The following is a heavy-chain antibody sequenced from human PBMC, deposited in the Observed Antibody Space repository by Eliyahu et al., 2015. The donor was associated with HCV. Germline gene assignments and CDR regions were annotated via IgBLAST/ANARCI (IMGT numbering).Heavy chain of an antibody. CDR3: ARASPIDYGDYFDY. CDR1: GFXFSSYS. D-gene: IGHD4-17*01. Sequence: EVQLVESGGGLVKPGGSLRLSCAASGFXFSSYSMXWVRQAPGKGLEWVSSISSSSSYIYYADSVKGRFTISRDNAKNSLYLQMNSLRAEDTAVYYCARASPIDYGDYFDYWGQGTLVTVSS. J-gene: IGHJ4*02. V-gene: IGHV3-21*01. CDR2: ISSSSSYI.